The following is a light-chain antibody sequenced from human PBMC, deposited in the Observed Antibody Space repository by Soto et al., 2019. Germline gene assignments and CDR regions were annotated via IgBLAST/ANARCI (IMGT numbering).Light chain of an antibody. CDR1: SSNIGSNT. J-gene: IGLJ1*01. Sequence: QSVLTQPPSASVTPGQRVTISCSGSSSNIGSNTVNWYQQLPGTAPKLLIYNNNLRPSGVPDRFPGSKSGTSASLAISGLQSEDEADYYCAAWDDSLNGLVFGTGTKVTVL. CDR3: AAWDDSLNGLV. V-gene: IGLV1-44*01. CDR2: NNN.